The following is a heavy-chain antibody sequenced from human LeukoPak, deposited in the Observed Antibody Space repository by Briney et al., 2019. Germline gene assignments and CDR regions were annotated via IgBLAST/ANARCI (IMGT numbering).Heavy chain of an antibody. D-gene: IGHD2-15*01. CDR3: XXXXGIXSXGKXYHYQYYYYMDV. CDR2: IWYDGSNT. CDR1: GFTFSSYG. J-gene: IGHJ6*03. V-gene: IGHV3-33*01. Sequence: GGSLRLSCAASGFTFSSYGMHWVRQAPGKGLEWVAVIWYDGSNTYYADSVKGRVTISRDNSKSTLYVQMNSLRAEDTAVYYXXXXXGIXSXGKXYHYQYYYYMDVWGKGTTVTVSS.